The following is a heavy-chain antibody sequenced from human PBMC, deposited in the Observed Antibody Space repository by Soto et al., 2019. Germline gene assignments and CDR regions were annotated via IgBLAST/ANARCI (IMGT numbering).Heavy chain of an antibody. V-gene: IGHV3-30-3*01. CDR1: GFTFSSYA. CDR3: AKPNWNDGSGAFDI. Sequence: GGSLRLSCAASGFTFSSYAMHWVRQAPGKGLEWVAVISYDGSNKYYADSVKGRFTISRDNSKNTLYLQMNSLRAEDTAVYYCAKPNWNDGSGAFDIWGQGTMVTVSS. D-gene: IGHD1-1*01. CDR2: ISYDGSNK. J-gene: IGHJ3*02.